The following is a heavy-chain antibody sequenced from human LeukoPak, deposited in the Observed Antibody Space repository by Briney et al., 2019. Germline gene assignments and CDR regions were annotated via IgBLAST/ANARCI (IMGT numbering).Heavy chain of an antibody. CDR3: ARGKTQIYGDFDY. J-gene: IGHJ4*02. V-gene: IGHV3-30*04. CDR1: GFTFSSYA. Sequence: GGSLRLSCAASGFTFSSYAMHWVRQAPGKGLEWVAVISYDGSNKYYADSVKGRFTISRDSSKNTLFLQMNSLRAEDTAVYYCARGKTQIYGDFDYWGQGTLVTVSS. D-gene: IGHD5-12*01. CDR2: ISYDGSNK.